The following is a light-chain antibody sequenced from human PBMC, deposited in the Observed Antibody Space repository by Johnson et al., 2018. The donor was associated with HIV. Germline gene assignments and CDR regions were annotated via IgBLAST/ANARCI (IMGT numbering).Light chain of an antibody. CDR3: GLWDASRSPLYV. V-gene: IGLV1-51*02. J-gene: IGLJ1*01. CDR1: ISNIESYF. Sequence: VLTQPPSVSAAPGQRVNISCSGDISNIESYFVSWYQQLPGAAPTLLIYEDNKRPSGIPDRFSGSKSGATATLGITGLQTGDEADYYCGLWDASRSPLYVFGTVTTSTVL. CDR2: EDN.